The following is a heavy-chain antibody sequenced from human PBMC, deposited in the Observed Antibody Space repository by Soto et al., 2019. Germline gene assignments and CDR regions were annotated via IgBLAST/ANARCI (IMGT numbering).Heavy chain of an antibody. D-gene: IGHD6-13*01. J-gene: IGHJ4*02. CDR1: GYTFTSDG. Sequence: QVQLVQSGAEVKKPGASVKVSCKASGYTFTSDGISWVRQAPGQGLEWMGWISAYNGNTNYAQRLQGRVTMTTDTSTSTAYMELRSLRSDDTAVYCCAREKVPLAVAAGGGGFDYWGQGTLVTVSS. CDR2: ISAYNGNT. CDR3: AREKVPLAVAAGGGGFDY. V-gene: IGHV1-18*01.